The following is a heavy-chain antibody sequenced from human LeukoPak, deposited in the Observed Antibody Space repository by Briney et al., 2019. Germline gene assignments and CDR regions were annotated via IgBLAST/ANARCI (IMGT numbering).Heavy chain of an antibody. D-gene: IGHD1-26*01. CDR3: ARDGGSYYRMDY. CDR2: IWYDGSNK. Sequence: PGRSLRLSCAASGFTFSSYGMHWVRQAPGKGLEWVAVIWYDGSNKYYADSVKGRFTISRDDSKNTLYLQMNSLRAEDTAVYYCARDGGSYYRMDYWGQGTLVTVSS. J-gene: IGHJ4*02. V-gene: IGHV3-33*01. CDR1: GFTFSSYG.